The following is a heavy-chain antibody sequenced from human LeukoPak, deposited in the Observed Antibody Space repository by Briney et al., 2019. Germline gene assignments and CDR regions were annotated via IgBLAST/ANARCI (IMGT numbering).Heavy chain of an antibody. D-gene: IGHD1-26*01. CDR2: IYPGDSDT. J-gene: IGHJ4*02. Sequence: GKSLKISCKGSGYSLTSYWIGWVRQMPGKGLEWMGIIYPGDSDTRYSPSFQGQVTISADKSISTAYLQWSSLKASDTAMYYCATRIVGAAYYFDYWGQGTLVTVSS. CDR3: ATRIVGAAYYFDY. CDR1: GYSLTSYW. V-gene: IGHV5-51*01.